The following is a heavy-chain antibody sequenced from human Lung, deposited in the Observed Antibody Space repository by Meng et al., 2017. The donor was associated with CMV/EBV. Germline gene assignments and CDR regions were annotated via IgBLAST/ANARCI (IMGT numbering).Heavy chain of an antibody. CDR1: GGPISSGGYY. J-gene: IGHJ5*02. CDR3: ARDREDGYNSGWVDP. Sequence: SXTLSLXCTVSGGPISSGGYYWSWIRQHPGKGLEWIGHIYYSGSSYYNPSLKSRVSISVDTSKNQFSLKLSSVTAADTAVDYCARDREDGYNSGWVDPWGQGTLVTVSS. V-gene: IGHV4-31*03. D-gene: IGHD5-24*01. CDR2: IYYSGSS.